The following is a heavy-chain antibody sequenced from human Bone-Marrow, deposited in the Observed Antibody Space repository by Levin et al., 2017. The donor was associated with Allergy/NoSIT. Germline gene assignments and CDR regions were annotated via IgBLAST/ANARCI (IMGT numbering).Heavy chain of an antibody. Sequence: PSASVKVSCKASGYTFTGYYMHWVRQAPGQGLEWMGRINPNSGGTNYAQKFQGRVTMTRDTSISTAYMELSRLRSDDTAVYYCARTILTIFGVDPINYYGMDVWGQGTTVTVSS. CDR1: GYTFTGYY. V-gene: IGHV1-2*06. D-gene: IGHD3-3*01. CDR2: INPNSGGT. J-gene: IGHJ6*02. CDR3: ARTILTIFGVDPINYYGMDV.